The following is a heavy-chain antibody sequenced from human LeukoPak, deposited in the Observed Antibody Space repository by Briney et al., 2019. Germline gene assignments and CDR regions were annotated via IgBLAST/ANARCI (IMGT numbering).Heavy chain of an antibody. CDR1: GFMFNSYV. D-gene: IGHD3-22*01. V-gene: IGHV3-23*01. J-gene: IGHJ4*02. Sequence: GGSLRLSCAASGFMFNSYVMSWVRQAPGKGLEWVSAINGGGGNTYYADSVKGRFTISRDNSKNMVYLQMNSLRAEDTAVYYCARGTYYYDSSGYFSDRNRSPLDYWGQGTLVTVSS. CDR3: ARGTYYYDSSGYFSDRNRSPLDY. CDR2: INGGGGNT.